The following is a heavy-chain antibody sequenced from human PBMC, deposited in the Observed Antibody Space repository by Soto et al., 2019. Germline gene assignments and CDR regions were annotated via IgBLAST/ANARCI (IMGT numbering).Heavy chain of an antibody. CDR2: ISGGGGPT. D-gene: IGHD3-10*01. CDR1: GFTFSTYA. CDR3: AKVSRFLDSGLI. Sequence: PGGSLRLSCTASGFTFSTYAMTWVSLAPGKGLEWVSAISGGGGPTYYADSVKGRFTISRDNSKNTLYLQMNSLRADDTAVYYCAKVSRFLDSGLIWGQGTLVTVSS. V-gene: IGHV3-23*01. J-gene: IGHJ4*03.